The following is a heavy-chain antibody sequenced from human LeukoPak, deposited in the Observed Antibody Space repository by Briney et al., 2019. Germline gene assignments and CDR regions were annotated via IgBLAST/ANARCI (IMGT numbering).Heavy chain of an antibody. Sequence: GGSLRLSCAASGFTFSSHGMNWVRQAPGKGLEWVGRIRSKTDGGTTDYAASVKGRFIISRDDSRNTLYLQMNSLKTEDTAVYYCTTWTDLYDYWGQGTLVTVSS. CDR3: TTWTDLYDY. CDR1: GFTFSSHG. V-gene: IGHV3-15*01. J-gene: IGHJ4*02. D-gene: IGHD3/OR15-3a*01. CDR2: IRSKTDGGTT.